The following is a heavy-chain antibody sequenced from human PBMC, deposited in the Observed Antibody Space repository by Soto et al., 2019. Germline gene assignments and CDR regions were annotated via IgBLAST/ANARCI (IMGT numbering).Heavy chain of an antibody. D-gene: IGHD4-17*01. CDR2: FDPEDGET. CDR3: ATALRYGDYSRWFDP. V-gene: IGHV1-24*01. CDR1: GYTLTELS. Sequence: GASVKVSCKVSGYTLTELSMHWVRQAPGKELEWMGGFDPEDGETIYAQKFQGRVTMTEDTSTDTAHMELSSLRSEDTAVYYCATALRYGDYSRWFDPWGQGTLVTVSS. J-gene: IGHJ5*02.